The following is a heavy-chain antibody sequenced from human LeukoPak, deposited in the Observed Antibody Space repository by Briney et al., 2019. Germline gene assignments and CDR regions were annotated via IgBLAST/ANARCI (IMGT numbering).Heavy chain of an antibody. CDR2: MNPNSGNT. V-gene: IGHV1-8*03. Sequence: GASVKVSCKASGYTFTSYDINWVRQATGQGLEWMGWMNPNSGNTGYAQKFQGRVTITRNTSISTAYMELSSLRSEDTAVYYCARGCSSTSCYGNAFDIWGQGTMVTVSS. CDR3: ARGCSSTSCYGNAFDI. CDR1: GYTFTSYD. J-gene: IGHJ3*02. D-gene: IGHD2-2*01.